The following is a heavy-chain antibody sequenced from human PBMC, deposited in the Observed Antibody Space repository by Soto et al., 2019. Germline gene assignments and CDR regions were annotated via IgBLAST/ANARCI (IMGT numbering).Heavy chain of an antibody. Sequence: SVKVSCKASGGTFSSYAISWVRQAPGQGLEWMGGIIPIFGTANYAQKFQGRVTITADESTSIAYMELSSLRSEDTAVYYCARGTDCSSTSCSTPYYYYYGMDVWGQGTTVTVSS. CDR3: ARGTDCSSTSCSTPYYYYYGMDV. CDR1: GGTFSSYA. J-gene: IGHJ6*02. D-gene: IGHD2-2*01. CDR2: IIPIFGTA. V-gene: IGHV1-69*13.